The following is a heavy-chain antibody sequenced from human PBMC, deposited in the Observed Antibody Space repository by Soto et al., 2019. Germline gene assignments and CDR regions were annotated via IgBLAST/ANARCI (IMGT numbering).Heavy chain of an antibody. D-gene: IGHD3-22*01. CDR1: GFTFSSYW. CDR2: INSDGSST. J-gene: IGHJ4*02. CDR3: AREGNDYYDSSGYLDY. V-gene: IGHV3-74*01. Sequence: PGGSLRLSCAASGFTFSSYWMHWVRQAPGKELVWVSRINSDGSSTSYADSVKGRFTISRDNAKNTLYLQMNSLRAEDTAVYYCAREGNDYYDSSGYLDYWRQGTLVTVSS.